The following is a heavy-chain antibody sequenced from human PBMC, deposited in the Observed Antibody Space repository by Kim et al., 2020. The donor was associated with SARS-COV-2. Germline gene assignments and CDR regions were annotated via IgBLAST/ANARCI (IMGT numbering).Heavy chain of an antibody. Sequence: STNYNPSLKSRVTISVDKSKNQFSLKLSSVTAADTAVYYCARRYTYYFDYWGQGTLVTVSS. V-gene: IGHV4-4*02. J-gene: IGHJ4*02. CDR2: ST. D-gene: IGHD1-1*01. CDR3: ARRYTYYFDY.